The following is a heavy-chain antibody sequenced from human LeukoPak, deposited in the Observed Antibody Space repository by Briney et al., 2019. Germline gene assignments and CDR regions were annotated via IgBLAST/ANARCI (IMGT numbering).Heavy chain of an antibody. Sequence: PGGSLRLSCAASGFTFSSYGMHWVRQAPGKGLEWVAVISYDGSNKYYADSVKGRFTVSRDNSKNTLYLQTNSLRAEDTAVYYCAKDEGYSDYWGQGTLVTVSS. CDR2: ISYDGSNK. CDR3: AKDEGYSDY. D-gene: IGHD2-2*02. J-gene: IGHJ4*02. CDR1: GFTFSSYG. V-gene: IGHV3-30*18.